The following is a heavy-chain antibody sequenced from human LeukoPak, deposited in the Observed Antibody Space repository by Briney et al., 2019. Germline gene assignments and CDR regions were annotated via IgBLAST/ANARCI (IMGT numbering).Heavy chain of an antibody. CDR3: ARDEPLMGELRALDYYYYGMDV. J-gene: IGHJ6*02. V-gene: IGHV1-18*01. CDR1: GYTFSSYG. D-gene: IGHD3-16*01. CDR2: ISPYNGNT. Sequence: ASVKVSSKASGYTFSSYGVSWVRQAPGQGLEWMGWISPYNGNTNYAQKVQGRVTMTTDTSTSTAYMELRSLRSDDTAVYYCARDEPLMGELRALDYYYYGMDVWGQGTTVTVSS.